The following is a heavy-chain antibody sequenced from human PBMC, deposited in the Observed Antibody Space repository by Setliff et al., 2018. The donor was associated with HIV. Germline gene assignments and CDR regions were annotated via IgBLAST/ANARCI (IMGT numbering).Heavy chain of an antibody. Sequence: ASVKVSCKASGSTLTSYYQHWARQAPGQGLEWMGIISPSGDRTNYAQKFQGRVTMTRDTSTSAAYMELRSLRSEDTAVYYCARGQQLEPEWFDPWGQGTLVTVSS. D-gene: IGHD6-13*01. J-gene: IGHJ5*02. CDR1: GSTLTSYY. CDR2: ISPSGDRT. V-gene: IGHV1-46*01. CDR3: ARGQQLEPEWFDP.